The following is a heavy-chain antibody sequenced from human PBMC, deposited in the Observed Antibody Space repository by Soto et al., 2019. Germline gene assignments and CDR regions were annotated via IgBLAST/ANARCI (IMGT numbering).Heavy chain of an antibody. V-gene: IGHV3-74*01. CDR3: ARGGVPAALSY. J-gene: IGHJ4*02. CDR1: GFTFSSFW. Sequence: EVQLVESGGGLVQPGGSLRLSCAASGFTFSSFWMHWVRQAPGEGLVWVSRINSDGSNTNYADSVKGRFTISRDNAKNTLYLQINSLRAEDTAVYYCARGGVPAALSYWGQGTLVTVSS. D-gene: IGHD2-2*01. CDR2: INSDGSNT.